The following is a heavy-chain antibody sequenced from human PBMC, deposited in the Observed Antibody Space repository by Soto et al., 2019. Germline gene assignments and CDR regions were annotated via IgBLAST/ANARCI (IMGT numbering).Heavy chain of an antibody. CDR3: ARMRVVVTAILGNFDY. V-gene: IGHV4-34*01. CDR2: INHSGST. D-gene: IGHD2-21*02. CDR1: GGSFSGYY. Sequence: SETLSLTCAVYGGSFSGYYWSWIRQPPGKGLEWIGEINHSGSTNYNPSLKSRVTISVDTSKNQFSLKLSSVTAADTAVYYCARMRVVVTAILGNFDYWGQGTLVT. J-gene: IGHJ4*02.